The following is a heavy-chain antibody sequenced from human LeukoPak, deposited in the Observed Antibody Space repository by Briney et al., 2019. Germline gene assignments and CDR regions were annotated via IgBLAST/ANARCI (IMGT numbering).Heavy chain of an antibody. J-gene: IGHJ3*02. V-gene: IGHV3-7*01. CDR3: ARSPNAFDI. CDR1: GFTFSSYR. CDR2: MNQDGSEE. Sequence: PGGSLSLSCAASGFTFSSYRMNWVRQAPGKALEWVANMNQDGSEEYYVDSAKGRFTISRDNAKNSLYLQMNSLRAEDTAVYYCARSPNAFDIWGQGTMVTVSS.